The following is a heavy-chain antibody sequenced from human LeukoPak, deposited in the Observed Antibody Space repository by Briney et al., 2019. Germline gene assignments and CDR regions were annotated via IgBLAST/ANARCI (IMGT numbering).Heavy chain of an antibody. CDR3: ARVSSSWYQDWYFDL. V-gene: IGHV4-4*07. CDR2: IDTSGNT. J-gene: IGHJ2*01. CDR1: GGSISSYY. D-gene: IGHD6-13*01. Sequence: SETLSLTCTVSGGSISSYYWSWIRQPAGKGLEWIGRIDTSGNTNYKPSLKSRVTMSVDTSKNQFSLKLSSVTAADTAVYYCARVSSSWYQDWYFDLWGRGTLVTVSS.